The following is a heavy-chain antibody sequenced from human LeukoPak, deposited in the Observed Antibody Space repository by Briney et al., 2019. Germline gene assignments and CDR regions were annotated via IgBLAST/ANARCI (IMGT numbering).Heavy chain of an antibody. V-gene: IGHV4-59*01. CDR2: IYYSGST. CDR1: GGSISSYY. J-gene: IGHJ4*02. D-gene: IGHD3-10*01. CDR3: AGWSYYYGSGSSSY. Sequence: PSETLSLTCTVSGGSISSYYWSWIRQPPGKGLEWIGYIYYSGSTNYNPSLKSRVTISVDTSKNQFSLKLSSVTAADTAVYYCAGWSYYYGSGSSSYWGQGTLVTVSS.